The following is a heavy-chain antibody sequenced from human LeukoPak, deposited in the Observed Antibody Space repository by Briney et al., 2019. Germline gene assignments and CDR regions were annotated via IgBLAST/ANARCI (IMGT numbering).Heavy chain of an antibody. CDR2: INPNSGGT. J-gene: IGHJ4*02. D-gene: IGHD2-15*01. CDR3: ARLSGYCSGGYCYFDY. CDR1: GYTFTGYY. V-gene: IGHV1-2*02. Sequence: ASVKVSYKASGYTFTGYYMHWVRQAPGQGLEWMGWINPNSGGTNYAQKFQGRVTMTRDTSISTAYMELSGLRSDDTAVYYCARLSGYCSGGYCYFDYWGQGTLVTVSS.